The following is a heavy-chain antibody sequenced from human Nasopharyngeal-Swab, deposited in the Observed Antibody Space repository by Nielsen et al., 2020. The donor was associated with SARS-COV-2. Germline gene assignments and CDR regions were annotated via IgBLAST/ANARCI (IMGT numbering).Heavy chain of an antibody. CDR3: TTGRGYSYGYYYYYMDV. CDR1: GFTFSNAW. V-gene: IGHV3-15*01. J-gene: IGHJ6*03. CDR2: IKSKTDGGTT. Sequence: GESLKISCAASGFTFSNAWMSWDRQAPGKGLEWVGRIKSKTDGGTTDYAAPVKGRFTISRDDSKNTLYLQMNSLKTEDTAVYYCTTGRGYSYGYYYYYMDVWGKGTTVTVSS. D-gene: IGHD5-18*01.